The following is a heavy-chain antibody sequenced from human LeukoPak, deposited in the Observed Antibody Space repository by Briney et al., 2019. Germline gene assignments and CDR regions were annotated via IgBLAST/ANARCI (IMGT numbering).Heavy chain of an antibody. CDR2: ISYDGSNK. CDR1: GFTFSIYG. CDR3: AKETEYYYGSGSFDP. Sequence: PGGSLRLSCAASGFTFSIYGMHWVRQAPGKGLEWVAVISYDGSNKYYADSVKGRFTISRDNSKNTLYLQMNSLRAEDTAVYYCAKETEYYYGSGSFDPWGQGTLVTVSS. J-gene: IGHJ5*02. D-gene: IGHD3-10*01. V-gene: IGHV3-30*18.